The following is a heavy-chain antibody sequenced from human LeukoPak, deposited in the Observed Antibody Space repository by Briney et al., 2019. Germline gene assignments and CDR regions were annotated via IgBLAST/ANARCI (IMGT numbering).Heavy chain of an antibody. Sequence: GGSLRLSCAASGFTFSYYAMTWVRQAPGKGLEWISGISSGGSSTFYADSVKGRFTISRDNSKNTLYLQMNSLRAEDTAVYYCAKFSGREKAFDIWGQGTMVTVSS. CDR2: ISSGGSST. CDR3: AKFSGREKAFDI. V-gene: IGHV3-23*01. CDR1: GFTFSYYA. D-gene: IGHD1-26*01. J-gene: IGHJ3*02.